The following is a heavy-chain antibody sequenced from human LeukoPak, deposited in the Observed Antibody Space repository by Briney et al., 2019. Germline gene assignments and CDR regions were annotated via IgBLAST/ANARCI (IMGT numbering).Heavy chain of an antibody. V-gene: IGHV4-4*07. J-gene: IGHJ4*02. CDR3: ARSRTYCSSTTCYSYFDY. CDR2: IYTSGST. Sequence: KSSETLSLTCTVSGGSISSYYWSWIRQPAGKGLEWIGRIYTSGSTNYNPSLKSRVTMSVDTSKNQFSLNLSSVTAADTAVYYCARSRTYCSSTTCYSYFDYWGQGTLVTVSS. D-gene: IGHD2-2*02. CDR1: GGSISSYY.